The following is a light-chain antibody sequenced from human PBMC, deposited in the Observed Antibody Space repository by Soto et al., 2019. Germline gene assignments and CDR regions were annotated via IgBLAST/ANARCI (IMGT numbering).Light chain of an antibody. CDR1: SSDVGGYNY. J-gene: IGLJ1*01. CDR2: QVF. Sequence: SVLTQPRSVSGSPGQSVTICCTGTSSDVGGYNYVSWYQRHPGKAPKLMIYQVFKRPSGVPDRFSGSKSGNTASLTISGLQAEDEADYYCQSYDSSLRRVFGTGTKGTV. V-gene: IGLV2-11*01. CDR3: QSYDSSLRRV.